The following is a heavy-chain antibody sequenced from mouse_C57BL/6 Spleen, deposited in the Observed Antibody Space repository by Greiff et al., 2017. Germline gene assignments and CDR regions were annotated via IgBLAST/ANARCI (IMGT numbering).Heavy chain of an antibody. CDR2: IDPSDSYT. CDR3: ARKGDYYGSSAWYFDV. V-gene: IGHV1-69*01. D-gene: IGHD1-1*01. CDR1: GYTFTSYW. J-gene: IGHJ1*03. Sequence: QVQLQQPGAELVMPGASVKLSCKASGYTFTSYWMHWVKQRPGQGLEWIGEIDPSDSYTNYNQKFKGKSTLTVDKSSSTAYMQLSSLTSEDSAVYYCARKGDYYGSSAWYFDVWGTGTTVTVSS.